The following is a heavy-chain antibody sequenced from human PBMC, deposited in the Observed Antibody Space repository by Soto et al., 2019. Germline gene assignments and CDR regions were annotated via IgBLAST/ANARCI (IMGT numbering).Heavy chain of an antibody. V-gene: IGHV1-58*01. J-gene: IGHJ3*02. CDR3: ARDQEYYYDSSGSNAPWGDAFDI. CDR1: GFTFTSSA. D-gene: IGHD3-22*01. Sequence: ASVKVSCKASGFTFTSSAVQWVRQARGQRLEWIGWIVVGIGNTNYAQKFQGRVTITADKSTSTAYMELSSLRSEDTAVYYCARDQEYYYDSSGSNAPWGDAFDIWGQGTMVTVS. CDR2: IVVGIGNT.